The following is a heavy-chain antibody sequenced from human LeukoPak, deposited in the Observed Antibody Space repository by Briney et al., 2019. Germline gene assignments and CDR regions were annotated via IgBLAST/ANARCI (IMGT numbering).Heavy chain of an antibody. CDR3: ARQVGSSSLDV. J-gene: IGHJ6*02. CDR2: IYYSGGT. V-gene: IGHV4-61*05. Sequence: SETLSLTCTVSGGSISSSSYYWSWIRQPPGKGLEWIGYIYYSGGTNYNPSLKSRVTISVDTSKNQFSLKLSSVTAADTAVYYCARQVGSSSLDVWGQGTTVTVSS. CDR1: GGSISSSSYY. D-gene: IGHD6-13*01.